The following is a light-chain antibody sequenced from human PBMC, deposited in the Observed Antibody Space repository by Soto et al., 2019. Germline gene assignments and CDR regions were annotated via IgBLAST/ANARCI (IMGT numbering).Light chain of an antibody. V-gene: IGLV2-14*01. CDR3: SSYTTSNTPLYV. CDR1: SSDTAGYNY. Sequence: QSALTQPASVSGSPGQSITISCTGTSSDTAGYNYVSCYQQHPGKAPKLMIYEVSNRPSGVSNRFSGSQSGNTASLTISGLQAEDEANYYCSSYTTSNTPLYVFGTGTQLTV. J-gene: IGLJ1*01. CDR2: EVS.